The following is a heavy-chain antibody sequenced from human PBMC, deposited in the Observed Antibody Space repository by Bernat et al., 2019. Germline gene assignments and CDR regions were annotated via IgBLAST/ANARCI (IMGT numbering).Heavy chain of an antibody. CDR2: INPNSGDT. D-gene: IGHD3-16*01. CDR3: VRDAQGGSGCFDP. J-gene: IGHJ5*02. CDR1: GYTFTDYY. Sequence: QVQLVQSGAEVTKPGASVKVSCKASGYTFTDYYLHWMRQAPGQGLEWMGWINPNSGDTNYAQNFQGWVTMTRDTSISTVYMELTRLRSDDTAVDYCVRDAQGGSGCFDPWGQGTLVTVSS. V-gene: IGHV1-2*04.